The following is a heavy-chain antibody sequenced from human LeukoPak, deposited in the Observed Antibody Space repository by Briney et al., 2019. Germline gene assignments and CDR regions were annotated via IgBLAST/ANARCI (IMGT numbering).Heavy chain of an antibody. CDR2: ISYDGSNK. V-gene: IGHV3-30*04. CDR1: GFTFSSYA. Sequence: GGSLRLSCAASGFTFSSYAMHWVRQAPGKGLEWVAVISYDGSNKYYADSVKGRFTISRDNSKNTLYLQMNSLRAEDTAVYYCAKDTAAAFGNFDYWGQGTLVTVSS. CDR3: AKDTAAAFGNFDY. J-gene: IGHJ4*02. D-gene: IGHD6-13*01.